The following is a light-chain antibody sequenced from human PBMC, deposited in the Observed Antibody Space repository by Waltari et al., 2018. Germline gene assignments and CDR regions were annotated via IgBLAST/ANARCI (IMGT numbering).Light chain of an antibody. J-gene: IGKJ1*01. CDR1: QSVSKY. CDR3: QKYESLPAT. CDR2: HAS. Sequence: EIVLTQSPGSLSLSPGERATLSCRASQSVSKYLAWYQQKPGQAPRLLIYHASSRATGIPDRFSGSGFGTDFCLTISRLEPEDFAVYYCQKYESLPATFGQGTKVEIK. V-gene: IGKV3-20*01.